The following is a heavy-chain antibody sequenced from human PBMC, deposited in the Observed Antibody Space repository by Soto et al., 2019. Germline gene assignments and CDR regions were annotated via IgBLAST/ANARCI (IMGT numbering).Heavy chain of an antibody. D-gene: IGHD3-9*01. V-gene: IGHV4-34*01. CDR3: ARGRGGKGRYFDWAHRADFDY. Sequence: QVQLQQWGAGLLKPSETLSLTCAVYGGSFSGYYWSWIRQPPGKGLEWIGEINHSGSTNYNPSLKSRVTISVDTSKNQFSLKLSSVTAADTAVYYCARGRGGKGRYFDWAHRADFDYWGQGTLVTVSS. CDR2: INHSGST. J-gene: IGHJ4*02. CDR1: GGSFSGYY.